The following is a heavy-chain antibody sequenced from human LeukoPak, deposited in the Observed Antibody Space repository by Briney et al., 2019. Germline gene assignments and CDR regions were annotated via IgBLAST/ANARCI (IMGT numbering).Heavy chain of an antibody. CDR1: GFTFSSYS. CDR2: ISSSGTYR. V-gene: IGHV3-21*01. CDR3: ARVGNNTSGY. J-gene: IGHJ4*02. D-gene: IGHD1-14*01. Sequence: GGSLRLSCAASGFTFSSYSMNWVHQAPGKGLEWVSSISSSGTYRYYADSAEGRFTISRDNAKNSLYLQMNSLRAEDTAVYSCARVGNNTSGYWGQGTLVTVSS.